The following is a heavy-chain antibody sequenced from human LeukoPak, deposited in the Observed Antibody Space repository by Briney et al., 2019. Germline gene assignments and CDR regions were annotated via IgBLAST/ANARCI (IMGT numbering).Heavy chain of an antibody. CDR2: ISSSGSTI. D-gene: IGHD3-10*02. CDR1: GFTFSSYE. V-gene: IGHV3-48*03. Sequence: GGSLRPSCAGSGFTFSSYEMNRVRQAPGKGLEWVSYISSSGSTIYYADSVKGRFTISRDNAKNSLYLQMNSLRAEDTAVYYCAELGITMIGGVWGKGTTVTISS. CDR3: AELGITMIGGV. J-gene: IGHJ6*04.